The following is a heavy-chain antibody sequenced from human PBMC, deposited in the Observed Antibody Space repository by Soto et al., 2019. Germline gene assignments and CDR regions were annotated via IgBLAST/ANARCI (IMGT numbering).Heavy chain of an antibody. CDR3: ARVLGKNWFDN. CDR2: IYCTGNT. V-gene: IGHV4-59*01. CDR1: DGSLSGSY. J-gene: IGHJ5*01. D-gene: IGHD7-27*01. Sequence: PSETLYPPCAVPDGSLSGSYWSWIRQSPGKGLEWIGYIYCTGNTDYNPSLKSRVTISIDTTKNKFSLRLTSVTAADTAVYYCARVLGKNWFDNWGHGTLVTVSS.